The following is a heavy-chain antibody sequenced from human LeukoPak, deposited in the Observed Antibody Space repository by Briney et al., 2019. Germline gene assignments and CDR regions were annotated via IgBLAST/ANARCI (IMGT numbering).Heavy chain of an antibody. J-gene: IGHJ4*02. CDR2: INPKSGGT. D-gene: IGHD3-3*01. CDR3: ATSGGTSGPELDY. V-gene: IGHV1-2*02. Sequence: GASVTVSCKASGYTFTGYYMHWVRQAPGQGLEWMGWINPKSGGTNYAQKFQGRVTMTRDTSISTAYMEVSRMTSDDTAVYYCATSGGTSGPELDYWGQGTLVTVSS. CDR1: GYTFTGYY.